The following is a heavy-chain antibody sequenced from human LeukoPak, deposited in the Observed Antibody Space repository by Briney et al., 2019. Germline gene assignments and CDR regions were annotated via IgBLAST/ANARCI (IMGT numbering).Heavy chain of an antibody. CDR1: GFTFSSYW. V-gene: IGHV3-74*01. CDR3: ARDTDTVTTILDY. CDR2: INSDGSST. J-gene: IGHJ4*02. D-gene: IGHD4-17*01. Sequence: PSETLSLTCTVSGFTFSSYWMHWVRQAPGKGLVWVSRINSDGSSTSYADSVKGRFTISRDNAKNTLYLQMNSLRAEDTAVYYCARDTDTVTTILDYWGQGTLVTVSS.